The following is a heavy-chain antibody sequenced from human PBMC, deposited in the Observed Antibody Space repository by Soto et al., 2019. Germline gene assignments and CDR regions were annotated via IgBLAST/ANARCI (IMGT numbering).Heavy chain of an antibody. V-gene: IGHV4-39*01. D-gene: IGHD2-15*01. J-gene: IGHJ5*02. CDR3: ASRYCSGGSCYFDWFDP. CDR1: GGSISSSSYY. CDR2: IYYSGST. Sequence: QLQLQESGPGLVKPSETLSLTCTVSGGSISSSSYYWGWIRQPPGKGLEWIGSIYYSGSTYYNPSLKSRVTISVDTSKNQFSLKLSSVTAADTAVYYCASRYCSGGSCYFDWFDPWGQGTLVTVSS.